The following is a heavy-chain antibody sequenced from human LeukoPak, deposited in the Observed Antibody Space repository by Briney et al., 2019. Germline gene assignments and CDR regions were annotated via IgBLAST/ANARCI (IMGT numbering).Heavy chain of an antibody. CDR3: AKSVSSGDYDSTGYSFDY. CDR2: ISGCSATT. D-gene: IGHD3-22*01. CDR1: GFTFSSYA. J-gene: IGHJ4*02. Sequence: GGSLRLSCAASGFTFSSYAMSWVRQAPGKGLEWVSAISGCSATTYYADSVKGRFTISRDNSNNTLYLQMNSLRAEDTAVYYCAKSVSSGDYDSTGYSFDYWGQGTLVTVSS. V-gene: IGHV3-23*01.